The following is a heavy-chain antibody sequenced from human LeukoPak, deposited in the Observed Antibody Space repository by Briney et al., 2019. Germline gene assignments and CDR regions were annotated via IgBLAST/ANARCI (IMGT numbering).Heavy chain of an antibody. CDR3: ARPHSSSWNHAFDI. V-gene: IGHV3-53*01. CDR1: GIPVSSNY. CDR2: ISGGGST. Sequence: GGSLRLSCAASGIPVSSNYMSWVRQAPGKGLECVSLISGGGSTYHADSVKGRFTISRDNSKNTLYLQMNNVRGEDTAVYYCARPHSSSWNHAFDIWGQGTVVAVSS. J-gene: IGHJ3*02. D-gene: IGHD6-13*01.